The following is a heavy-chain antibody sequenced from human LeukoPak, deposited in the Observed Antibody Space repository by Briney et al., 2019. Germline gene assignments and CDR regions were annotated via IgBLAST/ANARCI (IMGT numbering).Heavy chain of an antibody. CDR2: INHSGST. V-gene: IGHV4-34*01. D-gene: IGHD1-26*01. CDR1: GGSFSGSH. J-gene: IGHJ4*02. CDR3: ARGFRPWSIKFDY. Sequence: SETLSLTCAVYGGSFSGSHGRWIPHPPGRGLEWIGEINHSGSTNYNPSLKSRVTISVDTSKNQFSLKLSSVTAADTAVYYCARGFRPWSIKFDYWGQGTLVTVSS.